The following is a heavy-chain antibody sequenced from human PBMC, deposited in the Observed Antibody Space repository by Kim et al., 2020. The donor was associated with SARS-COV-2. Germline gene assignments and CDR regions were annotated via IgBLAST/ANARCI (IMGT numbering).Heavy chain of an antibody. CDR1: GFTFSSYG. D-gene: IGHD5-12*01. V-gene: IGHV3-30*18. CDR3: AKDIVATITFRFDY. Sequence: GGSLRLSCAASGFTFSSYGMHWVRQAPGKGLEWVAVISYDGSNKYYADSVKGRFTISRDNSKNTLYLQMNSLRAEDTAVYYCAKDIVATITFRFDYWGQGTLVTVSS. J-gene: IGHJ4*02. CDR2: ISYDGSNK.